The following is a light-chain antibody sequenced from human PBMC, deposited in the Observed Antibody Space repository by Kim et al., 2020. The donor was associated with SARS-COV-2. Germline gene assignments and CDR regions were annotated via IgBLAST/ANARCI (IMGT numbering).Light chain of an antibody. CDR3: CSYAGSYTWV. CDR1: RSRCGAYTY. J-gene: IGLJ3*02. Sequence: VPISTTGTRSRCGAYTYFSWYQQHPGKAPNLMIYDVRKRPSGVPDRFSGSKSGNTASLTISGLQAEDEADYYCCSYAGSYTWVFGGGTQLTVL. V-gene: IGLV2-11*01. CDR2: DVR.